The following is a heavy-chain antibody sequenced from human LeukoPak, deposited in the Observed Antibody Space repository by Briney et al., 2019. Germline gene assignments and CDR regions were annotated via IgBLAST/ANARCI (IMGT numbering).Heavy chain of an antibody. CDR2: INQDGSEK. D-gene: IGHD4/OR15-4a*01. J-gene: IGHJ5*02. CDR3: AWSNYFDP. V-gene: IGHV3-7*03. CDR1: GFPFNIYW. Sequence: GGSLRLSCEASGFPFNIYWMNWVRQAPGKGLEWVANINQDGSEKSHVDSVKGRFTISRDNAKNSLYLQMNSLRAEDTAVYFCAWSNYFDPWGHGTLVTVSS.